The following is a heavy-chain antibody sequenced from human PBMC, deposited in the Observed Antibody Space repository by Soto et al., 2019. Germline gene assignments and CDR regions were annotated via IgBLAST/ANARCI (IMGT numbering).Heavy chain of an antibody. V-gene: IGHV3-23*01. CDR1: GFTFSSYA. Sequence: GGSLRLSCAASGFTFSSYAMTWVRQAPEKGLEWVSVISGNSGTTHYADSVKGRFTISRDNSKNTLYLQMNSLRAEDTAVYYCAKNIVVVPAAMDGLGYWGQGTLVTVSS. CDR3: AKNIVVVPAAMDGLGY. D-gene: IGHD2-2*01. J-gene: IGHJ4*02. CDR2: ISGNSGTT.